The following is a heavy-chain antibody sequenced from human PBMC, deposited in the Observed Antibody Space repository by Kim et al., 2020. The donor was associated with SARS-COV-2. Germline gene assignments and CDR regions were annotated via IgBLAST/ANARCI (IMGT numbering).Heavy chain of an antibody. CDR2: LSLCVRP. D-gene: IGHD6-19*01. CDR3: ARALQWPQRGSYFDY. J-gene: IGHJ4*02. Sequence: LPFSASGFPVRRPSLRWVRPAPGPGLSFVSFLSLCVRPSSASSVPGRFPLSRAPSPPTLYLHMNSLRAEDTAVYYCARALQWPQRGSYFDYWGQGTLNTIYS. V-gene: IGHV3-53*01. CDR1: GFPVRRPS.